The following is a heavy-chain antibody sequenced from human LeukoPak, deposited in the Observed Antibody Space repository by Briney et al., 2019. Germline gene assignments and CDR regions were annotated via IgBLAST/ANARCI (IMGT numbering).Heavy chain of an antibody. CDR3: ARALKATKKSYWYFDL. D-gene: IGHD5-12*01. Sequence: SETLSLTCTVSGGSISSYYWSWIRQPAGKGLEWIGRIYTSGSTNYNPSLKSRVTMSVDTSKNQFSLKLSSVTAADTAVYYCARALKATKKSYWYFDLWGRGTLVTVSS. J-gene: IGHJ2*01. CDR1: GGSISSYY. CDR2: IYTSGST. V-gene: IGHV4-4*07.